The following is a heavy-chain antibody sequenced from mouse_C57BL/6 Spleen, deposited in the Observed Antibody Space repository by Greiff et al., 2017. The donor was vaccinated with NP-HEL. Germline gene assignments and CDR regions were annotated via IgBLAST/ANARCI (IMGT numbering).Heavy chain of an antibody. D-gene: IGHD4-1*01. Sequence: QVHVKQPGAELVRPGTSVKLSCKASGYTFTSYWMHWVKQRPGQGLEWIGVIDPSDSYTNYNQKFKGKATLTVDTSSSTAYMQLSSLTSEDSAVYYCARLWGYAMDYWGQGTSVTVSS. J-gene: IGHJ4*01. CDR2: IDPSDSYT. CDR1: GYTFTSYW. V-gene: IGHV1-59*01. CDR3: ARLWGYAMDY.